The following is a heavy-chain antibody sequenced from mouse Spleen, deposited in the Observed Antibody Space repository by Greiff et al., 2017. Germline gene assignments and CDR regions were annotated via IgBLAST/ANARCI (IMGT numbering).Heavy chain of an antibody. J-gene: IGHJ2*01. Sequence: QVQLQQPGAELVKPGASVKLSCKASGYTFTSYWMQWVNQRPGQGLEWIGEIDPSDSYTNYNQKFKGKATLTVDTSPITAYVQLSSLTSEDSAVYYLARKGYSYYDYRGQGTPLTVSS. CDR1: GYTFTSYW. CDR2: IDPSDSYT. D-gene: IGHD2-12*01. V-gene: IGHV1-50*01. CDR3: ARKGYSYYDY.